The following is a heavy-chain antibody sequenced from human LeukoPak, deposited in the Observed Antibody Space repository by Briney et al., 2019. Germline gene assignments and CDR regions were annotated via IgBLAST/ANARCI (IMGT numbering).Heavy chain of an antibody. V-gene: IGHV3-15*01. J-gene: IGHJ4*02. Sequence: GGSLRLSCAASGFTFSNAWMSWVRQAPGKGLEWVGRIKSKTDGGTTDYAAPVKGRFTISRDDSKNTLYLQMNSLKTEDTAVYFCTTVFQPLGYCSTTGCYPSYWGQGTLVTVSS. CDR3: TTVFQPLGYCSTTGCYPSY. CDR1: GFTFSNAW. D-gene: IGHD2-2*01. CDR2: IKSKTDGGTT.